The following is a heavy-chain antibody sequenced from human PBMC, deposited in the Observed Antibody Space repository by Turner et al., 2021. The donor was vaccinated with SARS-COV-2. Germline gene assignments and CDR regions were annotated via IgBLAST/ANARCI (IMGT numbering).Heavy chain of an antibody. D-gene: IGHD2-15*01. CDR3: ARGEVGYCSGGRCYSVSY. J-gene: IGHJ4*02. V-gene: IGHV1-69*01. Sequence: QVQRVQSGAEVKKPGSSVTVSCKASGGTFSSYAISWVRQAPGQGLEGMRGIIRIFGTANYAQKFQGRFTITADESTCTAYMELSSLRSEDTAGYYCARGEVGYCSGGRCYSVSYWGQGTLVTVSS. CDR1: GGTFSSYA. CDR2: IIRIFGTA.